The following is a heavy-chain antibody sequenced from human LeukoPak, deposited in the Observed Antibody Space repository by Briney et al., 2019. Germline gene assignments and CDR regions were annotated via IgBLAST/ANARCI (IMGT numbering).Heavy chain of an antibody. CDR1: GFTFSNAW. J-gene: IGHJ4*02. CDR3: TTIIVGAGR. Sequence: GGSLRLSCAASGFTFSNAWMSWVRQAPGKGLEWVGRIKSITDGGTTDYAAPVKGRFTISRDDSKNTLYLQMNSLKTEDTAVYYCTTIIVGAGRWGQGTLVTVSS. V-gene: IGHV3-15*01. CDR2: IKSITDGGTT. D-gene: IGHD1-26*01.